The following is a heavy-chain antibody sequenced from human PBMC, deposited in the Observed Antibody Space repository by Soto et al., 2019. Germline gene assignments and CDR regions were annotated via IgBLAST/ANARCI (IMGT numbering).Heavy chain of an antibody. D-gene: IGHD3-10*01. CDR3: ARGSRASYPGSRIFDL. Sequence: GGSLRLSCVASGITFRSRAMSWARQAPGEGLEWVSTTTDTDGDRKYADSVRGRFTISRDNSKNTLYLQMSSLRAEDSAVYFCARGSRASYPGSRIFDLWGRGTRVTVSS. J-gene: IGHJ4*02. V-gene: IGHV3-23*01. CDR1: GITFRSRA. CDR2: TTDTDGDR.